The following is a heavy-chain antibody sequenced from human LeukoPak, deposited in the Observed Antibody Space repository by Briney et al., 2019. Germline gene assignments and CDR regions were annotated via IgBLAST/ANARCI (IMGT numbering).Heavy chain of an antibody. CDR2: IKSKTDGGTT. CDR1: GFTFSNAW. D-gene: IGHD2-15*01. CDR3: TTTVVVAAGCHY. Sequence: GGSLRLSCAASGFTFSNAWMSWVRQAPGKGLEWVGRIKSKTDGGTTDYAAPVKGRFTISRDDSKNTLYLQMNSLKTEDTAVYYCTTTVVVAAGCHYWGQGTLVTVSS. V-gene: IGHV3-15*01. J-gene: IGHJ4*02.